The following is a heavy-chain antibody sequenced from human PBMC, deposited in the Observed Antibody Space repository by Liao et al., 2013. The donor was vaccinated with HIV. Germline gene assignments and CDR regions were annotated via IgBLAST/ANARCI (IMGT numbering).Heavy chain of an antibody. CDR1: GGSISSSY. CDR3: ARDNRLWFGELQEYFHH. V-gene: IGHV4-4*07. J-gene: IGHJ1*01. D-gene: IGHD3-10*01. CDR2: INYSGTT. Sequence: QVQLQESGPGLVKPSETLSLTCIVSGGSISSSYWSWIRRPAGKGLEWIGRINYSGTTYSNPSLKSRVTISVDTSKNQFSLKLSSVTAADTAVYYCARDNRLWFGELQEYFHHWGQGTLVTVSS.